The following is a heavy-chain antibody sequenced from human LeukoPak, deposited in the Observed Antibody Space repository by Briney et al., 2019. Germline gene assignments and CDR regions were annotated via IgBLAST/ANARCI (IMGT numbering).Heavy chain of an antibody. V-gene: IGHV4-30-4*07. D-gene: IGHD3-10*01. J-gene: IGHJ5*02. CDR2: IYYSGST. CDR1: GGSISSGGYS. Sequence: PSQTLSLTRAVSGGSISSGGYSWSWIRQPPGKGLEWIGYIYYSGSTYYNPSLKSRVTISVDTSKNQFSLKLSSVTAADTAVYYCARDIPYGSGSYYNVDWFDPWGQGTLVTVSS. CDR3: ARDIPYGSGSYYNVDWFDP.